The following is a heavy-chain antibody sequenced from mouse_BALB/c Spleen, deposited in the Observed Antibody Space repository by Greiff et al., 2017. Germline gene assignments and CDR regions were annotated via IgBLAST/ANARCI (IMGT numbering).Heavy chain of an antibody. V-gene: IGHV6-6*02. J-gene: IGHJ3*01. Sequence: EVKLVESGGGLVQPGGSMKLSCVASGFTFSNYWMNWVRQSPEKGLEWVAEIRLKSNNYATHYAESVKGRFTISRDDSKSSVYLQMNNLRAEDTGIYYCTRHYRYGKDWFAYWGQGTLVTVSA. CDR1: GFTFSNYW. D-gene: IGHD2-14*01. CDR3: TRHYRYGKDWFAY. CDR2: IRLKSNNYAT.